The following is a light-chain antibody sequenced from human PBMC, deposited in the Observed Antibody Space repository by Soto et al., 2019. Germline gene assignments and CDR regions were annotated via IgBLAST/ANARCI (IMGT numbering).Light chain of an antibody. V-gene: IGLV2-23*01. CDR3: CSYAGSSTYV. J-gene: IGLJ1*01. CDR2: EGS. Sequence: LTQPASVSGSPGQSITISCTGTSSDVGSYNLVSWYQQHPGKAPKLMIYEGSKRPSGVSNRFSGSKSGNTASLTISGLQAEEEADYCCCSYAGSSTYVFGTGTKVTVL. CDR1: SSDVGSYNL.